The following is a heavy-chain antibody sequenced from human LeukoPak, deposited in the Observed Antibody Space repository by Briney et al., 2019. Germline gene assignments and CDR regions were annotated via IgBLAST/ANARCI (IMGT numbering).Heavy chain of an antibody. CDR3: ASLVRGIMN. CDR1: GGSISSGSYY. J-gene: IGHJ4*02. D-gene: IGHD3-10*01. V-gene: IGHV4-61*02. Sequence: PSQTLSHTCTVSGGSISSGSYYWSWIRQPAGKGLEWIGRIYTSGSTNYNPSLKSRVTISVDTSKNQFSLKLSSVTAADTAVYYCASLVRGIMNWGQGTLVTVSS. CDR2: IYTSGST.